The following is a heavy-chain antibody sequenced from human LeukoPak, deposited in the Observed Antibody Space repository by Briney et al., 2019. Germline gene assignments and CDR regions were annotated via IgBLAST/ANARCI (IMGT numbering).Heavy chain of an antibody. CDR1: GFTFSDYY. V-gene: IGHV3-11*01. CDR3: ARGLIAVAGSLDY. J-gene: IGHJ4*02. D-gene: IGHD6-19*01. Sequence: GGSLRLSCAASGFTFSDYYMSWLRQAPGKGLEWVSYISSSGSTIYYADSVKGRFAISRDNAKNSLYLQMNSLRAEDTAFYYCARGLIAVAGSLDYWGQGTLVTVSS. CDR2: ISSSGSTI.